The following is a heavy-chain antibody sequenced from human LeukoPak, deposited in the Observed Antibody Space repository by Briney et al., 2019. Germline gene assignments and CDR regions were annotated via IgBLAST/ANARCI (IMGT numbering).Heavy chain of an antibody. J-gene: IGHJ6*02. V-gene: IGHV4-34*01. D-gene: IGHD6-19*01. CDR1: GGSFSGYY. CDR3: ARELLAVAGSNYYYYYGMDV. Sequence: KPSETLSLTCAVYGGSFSGYYWSWIRQPPGKGLEWIGEINHSGSTNYNPSLKSRVTMSVDTSKNQFSLKLSSVTAADTAVYYCARELLAVAGSNYYYYYGMDVWGQGTTVTVSS. CDR2: INHSGST.